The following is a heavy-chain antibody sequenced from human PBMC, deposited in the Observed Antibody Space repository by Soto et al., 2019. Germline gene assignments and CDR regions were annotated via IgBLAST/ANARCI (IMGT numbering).Heavy chain of an antibody. Sequence: SETLSLTCTVSGASINDFYWSWIRQTPGKGLEWVGFMYYSETTRYNPSLKGRVNMSLDTSKNQVSLHLKSVTAADTAVYYCARANSSTWYKLEYKWFDPWGQGTLVTVSS. D-gene: IGHD6-13*01. J-gene: IGHJ5*02. CDR2: MYYSETT. V-gene: IGHV4-59*01. CDR1: GASINDFY. CDR3: ARANSSTWYKLEYKWFDP.